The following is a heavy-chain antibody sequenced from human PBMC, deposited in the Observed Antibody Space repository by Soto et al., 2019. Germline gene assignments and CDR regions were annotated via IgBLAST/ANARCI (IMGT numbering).Heavy chain of an antibody. CDR2: MNPNSGNT. Sequence: QVQLVQSWAEVKKPGASVKVSCKASGYTFTSYDINWVRQATGQGLEWMGWMNPNSGNTGYAQKFQGRVTMTRNTSISTAYMELSSLRSEDTAVYYCARGVAYYDILTGYYIAPYGMDVWGQGTTVTVSS. CDR1: GYTFTSYD. J-gene: IGHJ6*02. D-gene: IGHD3-9*01. V-gene: IGHV1-8*01. CDR3: ARGVAYYDILTGYYIAPYGMDV.